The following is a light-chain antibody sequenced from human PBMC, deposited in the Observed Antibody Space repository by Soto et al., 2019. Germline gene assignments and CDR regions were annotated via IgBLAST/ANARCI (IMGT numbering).Light chain of an antibody. CDR2: GAS. CDR1: QSVSSSY. J-gene: IGKJ1*01. CDR3: QQYGSTPVT. Sequence: EIVLTQSPGTLSLSPGERATLFCRASQSVSSSYLAWYQQKGGQAPRLLIYGASSRATSIPDRFSGSGAGTDFPLTISRLDPEDFAVYYCQQYGSTPVTFGQGTKVELE. V-gene: IGKV3-20*01.